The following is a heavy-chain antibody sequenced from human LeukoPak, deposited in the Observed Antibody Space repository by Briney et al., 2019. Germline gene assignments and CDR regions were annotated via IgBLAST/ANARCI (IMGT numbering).Heavy chain of an antibody. J-gene: IGHJ4*02. Sequence: GGSLRLSCAASGFSFSSYSMNWVRQAPGKWLEWVSSISSSSSYIYYADSVKGRFTISRDDAKNSLYLQMNSLRAEDTAVYYCARDSTVRGVIIEDGDYWGQGTLVTVSS. V-gene: IGHV3-21*01. D-gene: IGHD3-10*01. CDR2: ISSSSSYI. CDR1: GFSFSSYS. CDR3: ARDSTVRGVIIEDGDY.